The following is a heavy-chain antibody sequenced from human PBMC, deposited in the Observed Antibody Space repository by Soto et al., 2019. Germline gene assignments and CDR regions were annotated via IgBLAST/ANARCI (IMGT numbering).Heavy chain of an antibody. V-gene: IGHV4-39*01. Sequence: SETLSLTCTVSGGSIISSSYYWGWIRQPPGKGLEWIGSIYYSGSTYYNPSLKSRVTISVDTSKNQFSLKLSSVTAADTAVYYCARLGIQLWAYFDYWGQGTLVTVSS. J-gene: IGHJ4*02. D-gene: IGHD5-18*01. CDR3: ARLGIQLWAYFDY. CDR2: IYYSGST. CDR1: GGSIISSSYY.